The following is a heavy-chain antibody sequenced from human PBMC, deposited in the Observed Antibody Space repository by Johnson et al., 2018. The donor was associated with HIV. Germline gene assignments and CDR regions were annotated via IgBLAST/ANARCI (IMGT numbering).Heavy chain of an antibody. CDR1: GFTFSSYA. J-gene: IGHJ3*02. D-gene: IGHD2-21*01. Sequence: LVESGGGLVQPGGSLRLSCAASGFTFSSYAMSWVRQAPGKGLEWVSAISGSGGSTYYADSVKGRFTISRDNSKNTLYLQMNSPRAEDTAVYYCAKEYCGGDCYPSPDAFDIWGQGTMVTVSS. V-gene: IGHV3-23*04. CDR2: ISGSGGST. CDR3: AKEYCGGDCYPSPDAFDI.